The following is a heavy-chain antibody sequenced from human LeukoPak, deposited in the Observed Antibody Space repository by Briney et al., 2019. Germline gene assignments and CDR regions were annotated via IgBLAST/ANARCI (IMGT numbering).Heavy chain of an antibody. J-gene: IGHJ5*02. D-gene: IGHD2-2*02. CDR1: GGSISSGSYH. V-gene: IGHV4-61*02. Sequence: PSQTLSLTCTVSGGSISSGSYHWSWIRQPAGKGLEWIGRIYTSGNTNYNPSLKSRVTISVDTSKNQFSLNLTSVTAADTAVYYCARVLTIRLRPFDPWGQGTLVTVSS. CDR2: IYTSGNT. CDR3: ARVLTIRLRPFDP.